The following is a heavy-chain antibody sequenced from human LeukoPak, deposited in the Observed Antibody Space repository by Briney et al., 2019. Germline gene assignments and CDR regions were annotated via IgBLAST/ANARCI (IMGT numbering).Heavy chain of an antibody. CDR2: IHYSGST. D-gene: IGHD5-18*01. CDR1: AGSISTYY. Sequence: PSETLSLTCSVSAGSISTYYWSWIRQPPGKGLEWIGYIHYSGSTNYNPSLKSRVTISVDTSKNQFSLKLSSVTAADTAVYYCARATRDTAMVLGYWGPGTLVTVSS. CDR3: ARATRDTAMVLGY. J-gene: IGHJ4*02. V-gene: IGHV4-59*01.